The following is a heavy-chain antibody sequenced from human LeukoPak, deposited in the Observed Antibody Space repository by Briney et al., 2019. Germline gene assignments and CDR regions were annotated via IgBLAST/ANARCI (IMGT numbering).Heavy chain of an antibody. V-gene: IGHV4-34*01. J-gene: IGHJ4*02. D-gene: IGHD6-19*01. CDR3: AGSGWYSGIFDY. CDR2: INHSGST. CDR1: GVSFSGYY. Sequence: SETLSLTCAVYGVSFSGYYWSWVRQPPGKGLEWLGEINHSGSTNYNPSLKSRVTISVDTSKNQFSLKLSSVTAADTAVYYCAGSGWYSGIFDYWGQGTLVTVSS.